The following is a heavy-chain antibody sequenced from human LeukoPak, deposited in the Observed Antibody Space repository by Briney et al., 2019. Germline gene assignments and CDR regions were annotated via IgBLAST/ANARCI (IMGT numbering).Heavy chain of an antibody. CDR1: GFTFSSYA. Sequence: GGSLRLSCAASGFTFSSYAMHWVRQAPGKGLEWVAVISYDGSNKYYADSVKGRFTISRDNSKNTLYLQMNSLRAEDTAVYYCARWWIAAAGTYFDYWGQGTLVTVSS. CDR3: ARWWIAAAGTYFDY. CDR2: ISYDGSNK. D-gene: IGHD6-13*01. J-gene: IGHJ4*02. V-gene: IGHV3-30*04.